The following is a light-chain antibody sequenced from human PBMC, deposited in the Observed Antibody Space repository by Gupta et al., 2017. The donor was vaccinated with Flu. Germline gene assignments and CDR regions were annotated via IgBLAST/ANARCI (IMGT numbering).Light chain of an antibody. CDR1: AVPKQY. CDR2: KDT. J-gene: IGLJ3*02. V-gene: IGLV3-25*02. CDR3: QSADNSGSYFV. Sequence: SALTPPPSVSVSPGQTARITCSGDAVPKQYSYWYQQKPGQAPVLLMSKDTERPSVIPERFSGSSSGTTVTLTITGVQAEDDADYYCQSADNSGSYFVFGGGTKLTVL.